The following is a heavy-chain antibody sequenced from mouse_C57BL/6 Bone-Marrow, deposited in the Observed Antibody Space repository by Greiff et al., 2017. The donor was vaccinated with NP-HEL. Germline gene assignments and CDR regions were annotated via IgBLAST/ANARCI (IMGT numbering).Heavy chain of an antibody. CDR1: GFTFSSYG. Sequence: EVQLVESGGDLVKPGGSLKLSCAASGFTFSSYGMSWVRQTPDKRLEWVATISSGGSYTYYTDSVKGRFTISRDNAKNTLYLQMRSLKSEDTAMYYCARHYYSNYFDYWGQGTTLTVSS. V-gene: IGHV5-6*01. CDR3: ARHYYSNYFDY. J-gene: IGHJ2*01. CDR2: ISSGGSYT. D-gene: IGHD2-5*01.